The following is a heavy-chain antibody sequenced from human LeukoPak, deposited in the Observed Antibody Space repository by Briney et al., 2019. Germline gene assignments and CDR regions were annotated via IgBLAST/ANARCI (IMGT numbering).Heavy chain of an antibody. J-gene: IGHJ4*02. D-gene: IGHD2-2*01. CDR1: GFTFSSYA. V-gene: IGHV3-64*01. Sequence: GGSLRLSCAASGFTFSSYAMHWVRQVPGKGLECVSAISTNGGNTHYANSVKGRFTISRDNSKNTLYLQMGSLRAEDMAVYYCAREGYLTNTRNYVDYWGQGTLVTVSS. CDR2: ISTNGGNT. CDR3: AREGYLTNTRNYVDY.